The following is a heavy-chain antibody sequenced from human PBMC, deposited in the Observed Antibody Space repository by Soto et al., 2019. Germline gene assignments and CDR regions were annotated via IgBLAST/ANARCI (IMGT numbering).Heavy chain of an antibody. CDR3: AWESRFLEWLAGMDV. CDR2: IYYSGST. J-gene: IGHJ6*02. CDR1: GGSISSGDYY. Sequence: SETLSLTCTVSGGSISSGDYYWSWIRQPPGKGLEWIGYIYYSGSTYYNPSLKSRVTISVDTSKNQFSLKLSSVTAADTAVYYCAWESRFLEWLAGMDVWGQGTTVTVSS. D-gene: IGHD3-3*01. V-gene: IGHV4-30-4*01.